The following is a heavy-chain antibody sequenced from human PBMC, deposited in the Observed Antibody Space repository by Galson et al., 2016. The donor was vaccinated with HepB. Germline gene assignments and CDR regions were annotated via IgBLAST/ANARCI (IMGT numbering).Heavy chain of an antibody. CDR1: GVSISSSHW. Sequence: SETLSLTCAVSGVSISSSHWWTWVRQPPGKGLEWVGEIFHSGSTNYNPSLKSRVTISVDKSRNQFSLRLNSVSAADTAVYFCAGGRDSNRVGYYSVLDVWGQGTTVTVSS. J-gene: IGHJ6*02. D-gene: IGHD3-16*01. V-gene: IGHV4-4*02. CDR3: AGGRDSNRVGYYSVLDV. CDR2: IFHSGST.